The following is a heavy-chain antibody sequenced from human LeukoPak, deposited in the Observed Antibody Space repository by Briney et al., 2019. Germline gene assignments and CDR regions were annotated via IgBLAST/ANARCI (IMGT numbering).Heavy chain of an antibody. CDR3: ARWDGLYCSGGSCYFVPLGYYGMDV. CDR2: FDPEDGET. CDR1: GYTLTELS. D-gene: IGHD2-15*01. J-gene: IGHJ6*02. V-gene: IGHV1-24*01. Sequence: ASVKVSCKVSGYTLTELSMHWVRQAPGKGLEWMGGFDPEDGETIYAQKFQGRVTMTTDTSTSTAYMELRSLRSDDTAVYYCARWDGLYCSGGSCYFVPLGYYGMDVWGQGTTVTVSS.